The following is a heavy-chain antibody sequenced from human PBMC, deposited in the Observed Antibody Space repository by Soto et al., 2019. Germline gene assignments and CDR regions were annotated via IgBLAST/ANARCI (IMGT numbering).Heavy chain of an antibody. V-gene: IGHV3-30*18. CDR2: ISYDGSNK. D-gene: IGHD1-1*01. Sequence: QVQLVESGGGVVQPGRSLRLSCAASGFTFSSYGMHWVRQAPGKGLEWVAVISYDGSNKYYADSVKGRFTISRDNSKNTLYLQMNSLRAEDTAVYYCAKAAPRTAFFDYWGQGTLVTVSS. CDR3: AKAAPRTAFFDY. CDR1: GFTFSSYG. J-gene: IGHJ4*02.